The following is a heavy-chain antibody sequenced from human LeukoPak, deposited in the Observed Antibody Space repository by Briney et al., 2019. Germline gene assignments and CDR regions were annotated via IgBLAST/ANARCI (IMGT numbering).Heavy chain of an antibody. CDR3: ARAAYPTPSFYDILTGYYPRPSSGLDY. CDR1: GYTLTELS. D-gene: IGHD3-9*01. Sequence: ASVKVSCKVSGYTLTELSMHWVRQAPGKGLEWMGGFDPEDGETIYAQKFQGRVTMTTDTSTSTAYMELRSLRSDDTAVYYCARAAYPTPSFYDILTGYYPRPSSGLDYWGQGTLVTVSS. V-gene: IGHV1-24*01. CDR2: FDPEDGET. J-gene: IGHJ4*02.